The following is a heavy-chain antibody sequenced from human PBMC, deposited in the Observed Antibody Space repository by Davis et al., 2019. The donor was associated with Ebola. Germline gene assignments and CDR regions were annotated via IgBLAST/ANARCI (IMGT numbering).Heavy chain of an antibody. D-gene: IGHD1-1*01. J-gene: IGHJ4*02. Sequence: ASVKVSCKASPYTSFIYDISWVRQAPGQGLEWMGWITTYNGNTKYAPKLQGRVAMTADTSTRTVYMELSSLTSDDTAVYYCARAQFPTTSDHWGQGTLVTVSS. CDR3: ARAQFPTTSDH. CDR2: ITTYNGNT. CDR1: PYTSFIYD. V-gene: IGHV1-18*04.